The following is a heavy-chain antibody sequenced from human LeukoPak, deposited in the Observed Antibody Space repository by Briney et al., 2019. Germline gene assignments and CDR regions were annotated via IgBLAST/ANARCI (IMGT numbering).Heavy chain of an antibody. D-gene: IGHD2-2*01. CDR1: GYTFTGYY. Sequence: ASVKVSCKASGYTFTGYYMHWVRQAPGQGLEWMGWINPNSGGTNNAQKFQDRVTMTRDTSISTAYMELSRLRSDDTAVYYCARVKYCSSTSCYSAYAFDIWGQGTMVTVSS. CDR3: ARVKYCSSTSCYSAYAFDI. J-gene: IGHJ3*02. CDR2: INPNSGGT. V-gene: IGHV1-2*02.